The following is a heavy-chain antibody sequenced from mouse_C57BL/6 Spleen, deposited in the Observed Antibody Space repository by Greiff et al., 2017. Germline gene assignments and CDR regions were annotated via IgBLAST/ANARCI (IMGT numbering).Heavy chain of an antibody. D-gene: IGHD1-1*01. J-gene: IGHJ2*01. CDR3: ARWIHYYGSSYDYFDY. V-gene: IGHV1-55*01. CDR1: GYTFTSYW. Sequence: QVQLQQPGAELVKPGASVKMSCKASGYTFTSYWITWVKQRPGQGLEWIADIYPGSGSTNYNEKFKSKATLTVDTSSSTAYMQLSSLTSEDSAVYKCARWIHYYGSSYDYFDYWGQGTTLTVSS. CDR2: IYPGSGST.